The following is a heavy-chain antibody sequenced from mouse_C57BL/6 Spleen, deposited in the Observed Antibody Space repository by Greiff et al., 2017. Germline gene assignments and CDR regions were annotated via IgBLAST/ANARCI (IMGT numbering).Heavy chain of an antibody. J-gene: IGHJ3*01. D-gene: IGHD3-3*01. CDR3: ARGAGGFAY. Sequence: VQLQQSGPGLVKPSQSLSLTCSVTGYSIPSGYYWNWIRQFPGNKLEWMGYISYDGSHNYNPSLKNRISITRDPSKNQFFLKLNSVTTEDTATYYCARGAGGFAYWGQGTLVTVSA. CDR1: GYSIPSGYY. V-gene: IGHV3-6*01. CDR2: ISYDGSH.